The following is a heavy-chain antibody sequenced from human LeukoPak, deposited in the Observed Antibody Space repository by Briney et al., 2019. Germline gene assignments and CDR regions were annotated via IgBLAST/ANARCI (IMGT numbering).Heavy chain of an antibody. J-gene: IGHJ6*03. Sequence: SETLSLTCAVYGGSFSGYYWSWIRQPPGKGLEWIGEINHSGSTNYNPSLKGRVTISVDTSKNQFSLKLSSVTAADTAVYYCARGRYYDFWSGYFYYHYYYMDVWGKGTTVTVSS. CDR1: GGSFSGYY. D-gene: IGHD3-3*01. CDR2: INHSGST. CDR3: ARGRYYDFWSGYFYYHYYYMDV. V-gene: IGHV4-34*01.